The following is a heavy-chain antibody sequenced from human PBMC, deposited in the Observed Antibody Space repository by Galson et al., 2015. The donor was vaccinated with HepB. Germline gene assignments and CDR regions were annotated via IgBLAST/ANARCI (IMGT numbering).Heavy chain of an antibody. J-gene: IGHJ5*02. CDR3: ARGGRQVGVVPAAMSRWFDP. Sequence: SLRLSCAASGFTFSSYALHRVRQAPGKGLGWVAVISYDGSNKYYADSVKGRFTISRDNSKNTLYLQMNSLRAEDTAVYYCARGGRQVGVVPAAMSRWFDPWGQGTLVTVSS. CDR1: GFTFSSYA. D-gene: IGHD2-2*01. CDR2: ISYDGSNK. V-gene: IGHV3-30-3*01.